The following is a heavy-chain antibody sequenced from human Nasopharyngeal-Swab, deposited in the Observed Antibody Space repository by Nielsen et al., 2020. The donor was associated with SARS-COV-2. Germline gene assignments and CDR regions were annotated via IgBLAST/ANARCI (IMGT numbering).Heavy chain of an antibody. CDR3: ARGSGISYYYYGMDV. Sequence: GGSLRLSCAASGFTFSSYWMSWVRQAPGKGLEWVANIKQDGSEKYYVDSVKGRFTISRDNAKNSLYLQMNSLRAEDTAVYYCARGSGISYYYYGMDVWGQGTTVTVSS. V-gene: IGHV3-7*04. CDR1: GFTFSSYW. D-gene: IGHD3-10*01. J-gene: IGHJ6*02. CDR2: IKQDGSEK.